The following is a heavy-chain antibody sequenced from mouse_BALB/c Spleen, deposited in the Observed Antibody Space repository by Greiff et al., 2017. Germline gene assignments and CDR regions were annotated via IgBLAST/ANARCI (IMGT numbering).Heavy chain of an antibody. Sequence: EVKLVESGGGLVQPGGSLKLSCAASGFTFSSYGMSWVRQTPDKRLELVATINSNGGSTYYPDSVKGRFTISRDNAKNTLYLQMSSLKSEDTAMYYCARAAYDYDAMDYWGQGTSVTVSS. CDR3: ARAAYDYDAMDY. V-gene: IGHV5-6-3*01. CDR2: INSNGGST. D-gene: IGHD2-10*02. CDR1: GFTFSSYG. J-gene: IGHJ4*01.